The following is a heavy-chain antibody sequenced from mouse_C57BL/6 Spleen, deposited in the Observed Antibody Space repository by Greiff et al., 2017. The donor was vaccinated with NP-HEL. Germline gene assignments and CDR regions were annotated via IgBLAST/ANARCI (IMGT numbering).Heavy chain of an antibody. Sequence: VKLMESGPGLVQPSQSLSITCTVSGFSLTSYGVHWVRQSPGKGLEWLGVIWRGGSTDYNAAFMSRLSITKDNSKSQVFFKMNSLQADDTAIYYCAKNSGITTVATYYAMDYWGQGTSVTVSS. D-gene: IGHD1-1*01. J-gene: IGHJ4*01. CDR2: IWRGGST. V-gene: IGHV2-5*01. CDR3: AKNSGITTVATYYAMDY. CDR1: GFSLTSYG.